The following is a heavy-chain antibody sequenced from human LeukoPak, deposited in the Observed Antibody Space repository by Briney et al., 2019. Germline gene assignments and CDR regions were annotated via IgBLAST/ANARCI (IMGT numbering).Heavy chain of an antibody. V-gene: IGHV4-34*01. CDR2: INHSGST. CDR1: GGSFSGYY. CDR3: ARHLEYGSGSFNWFDT. J-gene: IGHJ5*02. Sequence: SETLSLTCAVYGGSFSGYYWSWIRQPPGKGLEWIGEINHSGSTNYNPSLKSRVTISVDTSKNQFSLKLSSVTAADTAVYYCARHLEYGSGSFNWFDTWGQGTLVTVSS. D-gene: IGHD3-10*01.